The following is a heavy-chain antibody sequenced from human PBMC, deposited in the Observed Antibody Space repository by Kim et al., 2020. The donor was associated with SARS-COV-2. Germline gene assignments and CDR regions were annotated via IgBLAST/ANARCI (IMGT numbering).Heavy chain of an antibody. CDR1: GFTFSSYA. D-gene: IGHD4-17*01. Sequence: GGSLRLSCAASGFTFSSYAMSFVRQAPGKGLEWVSTISSNGVSTHYADSVKGRFTISRDNSKNTLHLQLNSLRAEDTAVYYCARVDGYGDYVSYVYWGQGTLVTVSS. V-gene: IGHV3-23*01. J-gene: IGHJ4*02. CDR2: ISSNGVST. CDR3: ARVDGYGDYVSYVY.